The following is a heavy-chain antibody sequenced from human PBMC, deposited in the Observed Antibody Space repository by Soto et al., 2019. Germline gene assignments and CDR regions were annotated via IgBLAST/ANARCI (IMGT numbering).Heavy chain of an antibody. CDR1: GYTFTSYA. CDR3: ERDMGLRFLECLLNY. J-gene: IGHJ4*02. V-gene: IGHV1-3*01. Sequence: GASVKVSCKASGYTFTSYAMHWVRQAPGQRLEWMGWINAGNGNTKYSQKFQGRVTITRDTSASTAYMELSSLRSEDTAVYYCERDMGLRFLECLLNYWGQETLVTVSS. D-gene: IGHD3-3*01. CDR2: INAGNGNT.